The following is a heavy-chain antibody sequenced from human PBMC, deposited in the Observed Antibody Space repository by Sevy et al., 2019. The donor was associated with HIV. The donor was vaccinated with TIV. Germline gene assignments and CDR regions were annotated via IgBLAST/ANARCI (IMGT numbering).Heavy chain of an antibody. V-gene: IGHV3-30*18. D-gene: IGHD2-15*01. CDR2: ISYDGSNK. CDR3: AKVSGVAAPYYYYGMDV. J-gene: IGHJ6*02. CDR1: GFTFSSYG. Sequence: GGPLRLSCAASGFTFSSYGMHWVRQAPGKGLEWVAVISYDGSNKYYADSVKGRFTISRDNSKNTLYLQMNSLRAEDTAVYYCAKVSGVAAPYYYYGMDVWGQGTTVTVSS.